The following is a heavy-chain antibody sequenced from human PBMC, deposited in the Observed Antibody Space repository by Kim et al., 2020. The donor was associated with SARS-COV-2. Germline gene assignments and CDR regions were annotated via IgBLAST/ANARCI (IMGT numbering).Heavy chain of an antibody. CDR3: ARFRDIAAAGWRDFDY. J-gene: IGHJ4*02. D-gene: IGHD6-13*01. V-gene: IGHV4-31*02. Sequence: SLKSRVTISVDTSKNQFSLKLSSVTAADTAVDYCARFRDIAAAGWRDFDYWGQGTLVTVSS.